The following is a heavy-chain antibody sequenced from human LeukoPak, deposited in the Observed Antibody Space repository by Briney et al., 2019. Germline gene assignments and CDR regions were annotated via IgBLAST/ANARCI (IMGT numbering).Heavy chain of an antibody. V-gene: IGHV1-46*01. CDR1: GYTFTSYY. D-gene: IGHD3-10*01. Sequence: ASVKVSCKASGYTFTSYYMHWVRQAPGQGLEWMGIINPSGGSTSYAQKFQGRVTMTRDMSTSTVYMELSSLRSEDTAVYYCARRGAREDFDYWGQGTLVTVSS. CDR3: ARRGAREDFDY. CDR2: INPSGGST. J-gene: IGHJ4*02.